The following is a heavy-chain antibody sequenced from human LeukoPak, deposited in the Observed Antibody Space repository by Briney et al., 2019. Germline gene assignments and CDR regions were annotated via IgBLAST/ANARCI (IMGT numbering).Heavy chain of an antibody. V-gene: IGHV3-7*05. CDR2: INQHGSRT. J-gene: IGHJ3*02. D-gene: IGHD3-9*01. CDR1: GFTFSSDW. Sequence: GGSLRLSCAASGFTFSSDWMNWVRQAPGKGLEWVANINQHGSRTYYVGSVKGRFTISRDNAKNSLFLQMNSLRVEDTAVYYCARDPDVLTGISFDIWGQGTMVTVSS. CDR3: ARDPDVLTGISFDI.